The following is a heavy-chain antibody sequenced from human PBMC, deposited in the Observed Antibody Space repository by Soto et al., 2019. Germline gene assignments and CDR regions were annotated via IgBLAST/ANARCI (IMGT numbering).Heavy chain of an antibody. Sequence: SETLSLTCAVYGGSFSGYSWSWIRQPPGKGLEWIGEINHSGSTNYNPSLKSRVTISVDTSKNQFSLKLSSVTAADTAVYYCARGAQTTIFVVVINSPKYNWFDPWGQGTLVTVSS. CDR3: ARGAQTTIFVVVINSPKYNWFDP. D-gene: IGHD3-3*01. CDR1: GGSFSGYS. CDR2: INHSGST. J-gene: IGHJ5*02. V-gene: IGHV4-34*01.